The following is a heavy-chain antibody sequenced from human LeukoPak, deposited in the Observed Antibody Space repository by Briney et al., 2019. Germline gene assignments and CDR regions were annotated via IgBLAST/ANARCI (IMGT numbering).Heavy chain of an antibody. CDR2: INTDGSGT. CDR3: ATGYTYASNWFDP. V-gene: IGHV3-74*01. CDR1: GFTFSTYW. Sequence: PGGSLRLSCAASGFTFSTYWMHWVRHAPGKGLVWVSRINTDGSGTTYADSVKGRFTISRDNAKNTLYLQMNSLRAEDTAVYYCATGYTYASNWFDPWGQGTLVTVSS. D-gene: IGHD5-18*01. J-gene: IGHJ5*02.